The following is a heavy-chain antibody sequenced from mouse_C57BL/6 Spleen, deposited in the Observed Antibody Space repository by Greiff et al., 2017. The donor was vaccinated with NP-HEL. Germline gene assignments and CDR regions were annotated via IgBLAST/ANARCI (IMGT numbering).Heavy chain of an antibody. CDR2: INPNNGGT. CDR1: GYTFTDYN. D-gene: IGHD1-1*01. Sequence: EVQLVESGPELVKPGASVKMSCKASGYTFTDYNMHWVKQSHGKSLEWIGYINPNNGGTSYNQKFKGKATLTVNKSSSTAYMELRSLTSEDSAVYYCANYYGSSEYAMDYWGQGTSVTVSS. V-gene: IGHV1-22*01. J-gene: IGHJ4*01. CDR3: ANYYGSSEYAMDY.